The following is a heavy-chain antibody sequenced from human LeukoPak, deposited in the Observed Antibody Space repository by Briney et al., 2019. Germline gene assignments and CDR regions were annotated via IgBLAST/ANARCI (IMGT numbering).Heavy chain of an antibody. Sequence: SQTLSLTCTVSGGSISSGSYYWSWIRQPAGKGLEWIGRIYTSGSTNYNPSLKSRVTVSVDTSKNQFSLKLSSVTAADTAVYYCARLATPSTMAARGRSWFESWGQGTLVTVSS. V-gene: IGHV4-61*02. J-gene: IGHJ5*01. CDR1: GGSISSGSYY. D-gene: IGHD6-6*01. CDR2: IYTSGST. CDR3: ARLATPSTMAARGRSWFES.